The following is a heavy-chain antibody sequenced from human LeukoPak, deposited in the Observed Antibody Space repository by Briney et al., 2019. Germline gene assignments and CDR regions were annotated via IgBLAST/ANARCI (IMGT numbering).Heavy chain of an antibody. CDR1: GLTFSIYA. V-gene: IGHV3-23*01. Sequence: GGSLRLSCAASGLTFSIYAMSWVRQAPGKGLEWVSAISGSGGSTYYADSVKGRFTISRDNSKNTLYLQMNSLRAEDTAVYYCAKASGCSYAPGNWFDPWGQGTLVTVSS. J-gene: IGHJ5*02. CDR2: ISGSGGST. CDR3: AKASGCSYAPGNWFDP. D-gene: IGHD5-18*01.